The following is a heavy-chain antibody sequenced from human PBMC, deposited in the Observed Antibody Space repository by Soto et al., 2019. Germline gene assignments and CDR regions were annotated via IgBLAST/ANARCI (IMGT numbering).Heavy chain of an antibody. CDR3: ARRYGTTFAY. Sequence: PSETLSLTCTVSGGSISSYYWSWIRQPPGKRLEYIGYIHHSGRTTYNPFLKSRVTISVDASKNQFSLRLNSVNAADTAVYYCARRYGTTFAYWGQGTLVTVSS. V-gene: IGHV4-59*08. J-gene: IGHJ4*02. D-gene: IGHD1-1*01. CDR2: IHHSGRT. CDR1: GGSISSYY.